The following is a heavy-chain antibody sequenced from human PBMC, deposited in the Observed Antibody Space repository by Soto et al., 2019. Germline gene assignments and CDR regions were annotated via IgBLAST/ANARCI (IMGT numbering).Heavy chain of an antibody. CDR3: AAVSPSLWELQAYFDY. CDR1: GFTFTSSA. CDR2: IVVGSGNT. J-gene: IGHJ4*02. V-gene: IGHV1-58*01. D-gene: IGHD1-26*01. Sequence: QMQLVQSGPEVKKPGTSVKVSCKASGFTFTSSAVQWVRQARGQRLEWIGWIVVGSGNTNYAQKFQERVTITRDMSTSTAYMELSSLRSEDTAVYYCAAVSPSLWELQAYFDYWGQGTLVTVSS.